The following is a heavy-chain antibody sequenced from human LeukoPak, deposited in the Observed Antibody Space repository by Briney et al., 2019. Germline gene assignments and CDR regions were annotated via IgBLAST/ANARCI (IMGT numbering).Heavy chain of an antibody. CDR2: ITSSSSYI. Sequence: GGSLRLSCAASGFTFSGYSMNWVRQAPGKGLEWVSSITSSSSYIYYSDSVKGRFTISRDNAKNSMYLQMNSLRAEDTAVYYCARCGGGNPRWFDPWGQGTLVTVSS. J-gene: IGHJ5*02. D-gene: IGHD4-23*01. CDR1: GFTFSGYS. CDR3: ARCGGGNPRWFDP. V-gene: IGHV3-21*01.